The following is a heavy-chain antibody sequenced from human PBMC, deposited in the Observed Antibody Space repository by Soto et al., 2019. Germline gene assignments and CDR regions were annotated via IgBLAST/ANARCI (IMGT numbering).Heavy chain of an antibody. CDR3: AKDGGREGYFGNWFDP. CDR2: IYPGGVNI. D-gene: IGHD2-15*01. CDR1: GYSFTSHY. Sequence: ASVKVSCKAIGYSFTSHYIHWVRQAPGQGLEWMGTIYPGGVNIAYAQKFQGRVTISADESTTTAYMELSSLRSDDTAVYYCAKDGGREGYFGNWFDPWGQGTLVTVSS. J-gene: IGHJ5*02. V-gene: IGHV1-46*01.